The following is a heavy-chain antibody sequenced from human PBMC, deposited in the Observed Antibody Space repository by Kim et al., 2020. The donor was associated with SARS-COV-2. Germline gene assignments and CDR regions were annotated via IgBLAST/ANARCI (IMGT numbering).Heavy chain of an antibody. V-gene: IGHV3-53*01. J-gene: IGHJ6*02. CDR3: ASPYYYGSGSSLGYYGMDV. Sequence: GGSLRLSCAASGFTVSSNYMSWVRQAPGKGLEWVSVIYSGGSTYYADSVKGRFTISRDNSKNTLYLQMNSLRAEDTAVYYCASPYYYGSGSSLGYYGMDVWGQGTTVTVSS. D-gene: IGHD3-10*01. CDR2: IYSGGST. CDR1: GFTVSSNY.